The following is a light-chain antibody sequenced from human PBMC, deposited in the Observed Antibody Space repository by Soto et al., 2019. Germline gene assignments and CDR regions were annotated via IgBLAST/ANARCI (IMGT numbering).Light chain of an antibody. CDR3: QKYDGTGT. CDR2: DAY. V-gene: IGKV3-11*01. J-gene: IGKJ1*01. Sequence: EDVLRPSVIHMTLSPGERATLSCRASQSFRGLLAWYQQKPGQAPRLLIYDAYNRATGIPPRFSGSGSGTDFTLTISSLEPEDFAMYYCQKYDGTGTFGQATKVDI. CDR1: QSFRGL.